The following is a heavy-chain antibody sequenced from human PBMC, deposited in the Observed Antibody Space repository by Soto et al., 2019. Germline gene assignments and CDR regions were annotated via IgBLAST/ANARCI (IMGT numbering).Heavy chain of an antibody. CDR3: VKGTWYQLLPFSYFDY. J-gene: IGHJ4*02. V-gene: IGHV3-9*01. CDR1: GFSFDDYA. D-gene: IGHD2-2*01. CDR2: ISWNSGSI. Sequence: EVQLVESGGGLVQPGRSLRLSCAASGFSFDDYAMHWVRQAPGKGLEWVSGISWNSGSIGYADSVKGRFTISRDNAKNSLYLQMNSLRAEDTALYYCVKGTWYQLLPFSYFDYWGQGTLVTVSS.